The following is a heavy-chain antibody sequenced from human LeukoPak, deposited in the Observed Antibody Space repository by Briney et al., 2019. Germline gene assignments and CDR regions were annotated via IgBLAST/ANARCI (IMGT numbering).Heavy chain of an antibody. CDR3: VKDYYDSSGPI. V-gene: IGHV3-64D*06. D-gene: IGHD3-22*01. Sequence: PGGSLRLSCAASGFTFSSYAMHWVRQAPGKGLEYVSAITSNGGSTYYGDSVKGRFTISRDNSQNTLYLQMSSLRAEGTAVYYCVKDYYDSSGPIWGQGTLVTVSS. J-gene: IGHJ4*02. CDR1: GFTFSSYA. CDR2: ITSNGGST.